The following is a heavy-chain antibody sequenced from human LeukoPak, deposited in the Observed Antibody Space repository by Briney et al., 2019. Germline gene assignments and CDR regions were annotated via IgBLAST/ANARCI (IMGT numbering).Heavy chain of an antibody. CDR2: IYYSGST. D-gene: IGHD3-10*01. CDR1: GGSISSYY. V-gene: IGHV4-59*01. Sequence: SETLSLTCTVSGGSISSYYWSWIRQPPGKGLEWIGYIYYSGSTNYNPSLKSRVTISVDTSKNQFSLKLSSVTAADTAVYYCARVVSLLWFGAQTYYYYMDVWGKGTAVTISS. CDR3: ARVVSLLWFGAQTYYYYMDV. J-gene: IGHJ6*03.